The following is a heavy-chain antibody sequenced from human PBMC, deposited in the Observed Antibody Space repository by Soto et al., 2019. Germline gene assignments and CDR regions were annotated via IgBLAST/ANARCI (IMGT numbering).Heavy chain of an antibody. Sequence: ASVKVSCKASGYTFTSYAMHWVRQAPGQRLEWMGWINAGNGNTKYSQKFQGRVTITRDTSASTAYMELSSLRSEDTAVYYCARALLWFGELPYFDYWGQGTLVTVSS. CDR3: ARALLWFGELPYFDY. V-gene: IGHV1-3*01. J-gene: IGHJ4*02. CDR1: GYTFTSYA. CDR2: INAGNGNT. D-gene: IGHD3-10*01.